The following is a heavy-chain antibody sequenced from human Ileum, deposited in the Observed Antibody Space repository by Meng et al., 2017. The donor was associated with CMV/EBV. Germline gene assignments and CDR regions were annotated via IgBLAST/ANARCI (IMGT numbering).Heavy chain of an antibody. CDR3: AHHSLEYGGDAYFDS. D-gene: IGHD2-21*01. CDR2: IDWDDDQ. V-gene: IGHV2-5*02. CDR1: FFPVTACAVG. J-gene: IGHJ4*02. Sequence: QSPLTKSGRSLLAPTTTIPRTCALAFFPVTACAVGVAWIRQPPGKALEWLALIDWDDDQRDTPSLRTRLTITKDTSKNQVVLTMTTVDPVDTATYFCAHHSLEYGGDAYFDSWGQGTLVTVSS.